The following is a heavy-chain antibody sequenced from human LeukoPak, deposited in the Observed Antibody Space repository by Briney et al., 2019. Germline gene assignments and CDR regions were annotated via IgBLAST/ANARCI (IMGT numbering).Heavy chain of an antibody. V-gene: IGHV4-34*01. CDR1: GGSFSGYY. CDR2: IKHSGST. CDR3: ARVGGEWFGKRTVINWFDP. Sequence: SETLSLTCAVYGGSFSGYYWSWIRQPPGKGLEWIGEIKHSGSTNYNPSLKSRVTISVDTSKNQFSLELSSVTAADTAVYYCARVGGEWFGKRTVINWFDPWGQGTLVTVSS. D-gene: IGHD3-10*01. J-gene: IGHJ5*02.